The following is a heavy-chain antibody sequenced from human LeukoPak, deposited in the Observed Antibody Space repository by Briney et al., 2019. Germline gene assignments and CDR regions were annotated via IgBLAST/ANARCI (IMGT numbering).Heavy chain of an antibody. Sequence: GASVTVSCKASGGTFSSYAISWVRQAPGQGLEWMGRIIPILGIANYAQKFQGRVTITADKSTSTAYMELSSLRSEDTAVYYCAREKYCSGGSCYSSHFDYWGQGTLVTVSS. CDR2: IIPILGIA. D-gene: IGHD2-15*01. CDR1: GGTFSSYA. V-gene: IGHV1-69*04. CDR3: AREKYCSGGSCYSSHFDY. J-gene: IGHJ4*02.